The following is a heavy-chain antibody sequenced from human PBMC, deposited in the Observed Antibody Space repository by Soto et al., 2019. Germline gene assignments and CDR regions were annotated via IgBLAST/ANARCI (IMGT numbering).Heavy chain of an antibody. J-gene: IGHJ5*02. CDR2: INPSGGST. V-gene: IGHV1-46*01. CDR3: ARDDSGSSFGWFDP. CDR1: GNTFTRYY. D-gene: IGHD6-6*01. Sequence: QVQLVPSGAEVKKPGASVKVSCKASGNTFTRYYIHWVRQAPGHGLEWMGVINPSGGSTTDAQKFQGRVTMTRDTSTSTCSLELHSLRPEDTAVYYCARDDSGSSFGWFDPWGQGTLVTVSS.